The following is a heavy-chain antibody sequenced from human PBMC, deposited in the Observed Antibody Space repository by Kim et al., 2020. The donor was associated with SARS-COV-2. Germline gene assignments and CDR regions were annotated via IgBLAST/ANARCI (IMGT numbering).Heavy chain of an antibody. D-gene: IGHD3-16*01. CDR1: GFSFNDYT. CDR3: AKDLSASFGISYFDY. CDR2: TSNDGTNK. J-gene: IGHJ4*02. Sequence: GGSLRHSCAASGFSFNDYTMHWVRQAPGKGLDWVALTSNDGTNKYYADSVKGRFTISRDNSRNTLYLQMNSLRTEDTAVYYCAKDLSASFGISYFDYWSQGTLVTVSS. V-gene: IGHV3-30*04.